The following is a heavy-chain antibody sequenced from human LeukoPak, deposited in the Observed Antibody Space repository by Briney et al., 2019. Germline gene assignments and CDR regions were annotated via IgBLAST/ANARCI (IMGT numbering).Heavy chain of an antibody. J-gene: IGHJ4*02. Sequence: GGSLRLSCAASGFTFSSYAMHWVRQAPGKGLEWVAVISYDGSNKYYADSVKGRFTISRDNAKNSLYLQMNSLRAEDTALYYCARVEYYDSSGYYYSEYYFDYWGQGTLVTVSS. D-gene: IGHD3-22*01. CDR1: GFTFSSYA. CDR3: ARVEYYDSSGYYYSEYYFDY. CDR2: ISYDGSNK. V-gene: IGHV3-30*04.